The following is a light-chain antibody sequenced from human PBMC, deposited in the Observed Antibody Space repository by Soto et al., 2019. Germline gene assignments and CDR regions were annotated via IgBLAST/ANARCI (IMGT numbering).Light chain of an antibody. CDR2: TAS. CDR3: QQSSRTPWT. CDR1: QSISNY. V-gene: IGKV1-39*01. Sequence: DIQMTQSPSSLSASVGDRVTITCRASQSISNYLNWYQQKPGKAPKLLIYTASSLQSGVPSRFSGSGSGTDFTLTISSQQPEDFATYFCQQSSRTPWTFGQGTKVDIK. J-gene: IGKJ1*01.